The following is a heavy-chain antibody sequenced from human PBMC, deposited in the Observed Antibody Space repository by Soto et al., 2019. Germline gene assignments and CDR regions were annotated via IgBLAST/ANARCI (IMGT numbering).Heavy chain of an antibody. J-gene: IGHJ4*02. CDR2: INPSGGST. V-gene: IGHV1-46*03. D-gene: IGHD3-16*02. Sequence: ASVKVSCKASGYSFTGNSMHWVRQAPEQGLEWMGIINPSGGSTSYAQKFQGRVTMTRDTSTSTVYMELSSLRSEDTAVYYCARDSYYDYIWGSYRPQYFDYWGQGTLVTVSS. CDR1: GYSFTGNS. CDR3: ARDSYYDYIWGSYRPQYFDY.